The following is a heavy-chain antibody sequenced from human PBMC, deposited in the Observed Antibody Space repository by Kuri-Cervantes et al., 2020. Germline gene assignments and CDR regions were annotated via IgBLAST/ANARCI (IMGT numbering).Heavy chain of an antibody. V-gene: IGHV4-39*07. CDR1: GGSITSSRYY. D-gene: IGHD5-12*01. CDR2: INHRGRT. Sequence: SETLSLTCTVSGGSITSSRYYWTWIRQSPEKGLECIGEINHRGRTNYNPSLKSRVTISADTSKNQFSLKLSSVTAADTAVYYCATRGYSGYVDGFDNWGQGTLVTVSS. CDR3: ATRGYSGYVDGFDN. J-gene: IGHJ4*02.